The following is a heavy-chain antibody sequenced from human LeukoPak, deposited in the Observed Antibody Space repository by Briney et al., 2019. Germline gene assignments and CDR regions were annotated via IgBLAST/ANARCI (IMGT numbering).Heavy chain of an antibody. V-gene: IGHV3-23*01. D-gene: IGHD3-16*01. CDR3: LYGGYFQH. Sequence: PGGSLRLSCAASGFTFSSYEMNWVRQAPGKGLEWVSAISGSGGSTYYADSVKGRFTISRDNSKKTLYLQMDSLRAEDTAVYFCLYGGYFQHWGQGTLVTVSS. CDR1: GFTFSSYE. CDR2: ISGSGGST. J-gene: IGHJ1*01.